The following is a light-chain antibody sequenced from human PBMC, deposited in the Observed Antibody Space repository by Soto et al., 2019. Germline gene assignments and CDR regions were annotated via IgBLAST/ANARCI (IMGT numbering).Light chain of an antibody. CDR2: SAS. J-gene: IGKJ4*01. CDR3: QQFNNWPPLT. CDR1: QFVSTN. V-gene: IGKV3-15*01. Sequence: EVVMTQSPATLSVSPGERATLSCRASQFVSTNLAWYQQKPGQAPRLLIYSASTRATGIPAWFSGSGSGTEFTLTISSLQSEDSAVYDCQQFNNWPPLTFGGGTKVEIK.